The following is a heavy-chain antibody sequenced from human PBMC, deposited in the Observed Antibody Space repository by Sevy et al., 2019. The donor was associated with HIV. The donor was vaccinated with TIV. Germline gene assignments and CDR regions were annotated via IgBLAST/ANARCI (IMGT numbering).Heavy chain of an antibody. CDR2: ISSDVSRK. Sequence: GGSLRLSCSASGFNFSTYAMHWVRQTPGKGLEWVAVISSDVSRKYYAASVRGRFAISRDNSKNTLSLQMSSLRGEDTAVYYCARDARGGAALPDYWGQGTLVTVSS. CDR3: ARDARGGAALPDY. D-gene: IGHD3-16*01. CDR1: GFNFSTYA. V-gene: IGHV3-30*09. J-gene: IGHJ4*02.